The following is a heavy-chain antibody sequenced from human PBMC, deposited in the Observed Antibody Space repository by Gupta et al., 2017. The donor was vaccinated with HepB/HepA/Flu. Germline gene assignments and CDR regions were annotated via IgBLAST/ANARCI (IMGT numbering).Heavy chain of an antibody. D-gene: IGHD2-2*02. CDR2: IYYSGST. V-gene: IGHV4-39*01. CDR1: GGSISSSSYY. CDR3: ARHDCSSTSCYIGARGFDP. Sequence: QLQLQESGPGLVKPSETLSLTCTVSGGSISSSSYYWGWLRQPPGKGLEWIGSIYYSGSTYYNPSLKSRATISVDTSKNQFSLKLSSVTAADTAVYYCARHDCSSTSCYIGARGFDPWGQGTLVTVSS. J-gene: IGHJ5*02.